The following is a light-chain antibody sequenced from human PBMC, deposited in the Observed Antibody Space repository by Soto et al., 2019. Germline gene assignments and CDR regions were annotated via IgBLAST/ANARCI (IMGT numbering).Light chain of an antibody. CDR1: SSDVGGYNY. CDR3: CSYGGRVNLV. CDR2: EVT. Sequence: QSVLTQPASVSGSPGQSITISCTGTSSDVGGYNYVSWFQHHPGNAPKLMIYEVTKRPSGVPDRFSGSKSGNTASLTVSGLQVEDEAEYYCCSYGGRVNLVFGGGTKLTVL. J-gene: IGLJ2*01. V-gene: IGLV2-8*01.